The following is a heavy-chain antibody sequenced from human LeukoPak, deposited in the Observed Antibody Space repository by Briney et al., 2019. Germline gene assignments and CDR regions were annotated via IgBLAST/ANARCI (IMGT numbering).Heavy chain of an antibody. J-gene: IGHJ4*02. V-gene: IGHV3-23*01. CDR3: AKDTGRGKYSYDHRGAFDY. CDR1: GFTFSSYA. CDR2: ISGSGGST. Sequence: QSGGSLRLSCAASGFTFSSYAMSWVRQAPGKGLEWVSAISGSGGSTYYADSVKGRFTISRDNSKNTLYLQMNSLRAEDTAVYYCAKDTGRGKYSYDHRGAFDYWGQGTLVTVSS. D-gene: IGHD5-18*01.